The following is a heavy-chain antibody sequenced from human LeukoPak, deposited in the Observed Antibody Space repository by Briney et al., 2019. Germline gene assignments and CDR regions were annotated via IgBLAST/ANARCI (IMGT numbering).Heavy chain of an antibody. CDR1: GGSISSNY. V-gene: IGHV4-59*08. CDR3: ARQGGVFSYWFDP. J-gene: IGHJ5*02. Sequence: SETLSLTCTVSGGSISSNYWSWSRQPPGKGLEWIGCIYHSGSTNYNPSLKSRVTISVDTSKNQFSLKLRSVTAADTAVYYCARQGGVFSYWFDPWGQGTLVTVSS. D-gene: IGHD2/OR15-2a*01. CDR2: IYHSGST.